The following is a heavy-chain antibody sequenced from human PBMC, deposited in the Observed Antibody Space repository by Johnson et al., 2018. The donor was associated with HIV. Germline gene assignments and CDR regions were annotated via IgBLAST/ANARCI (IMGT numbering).Heavy chain of an antibody. D-gene: IGHD1-1*01. CDR1: GFTISSYG. J-gene: IGHJ3*02. CDR2: ISYDGSDK. CDR3: ARDVTAGNDAFDI. Sequence: QVQLVESGGGVVQPGRSLRLSCAASGFTISSYGMHWVRQAPGKGLEWVAVISYDGSDKYYADSVKGRFTVSRDSSKNTLYLQVNSLRAEDAAVYYCARDVTAGNDAFDIWGQGTMVTVSS. V-gene: IGHV3-30*03.